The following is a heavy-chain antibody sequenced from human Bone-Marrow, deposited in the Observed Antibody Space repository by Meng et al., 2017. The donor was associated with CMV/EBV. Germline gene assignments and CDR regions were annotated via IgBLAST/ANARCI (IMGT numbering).Heavy chain of an antibody. Sequence: GESLKISCAASGFTFSSYEMNWVRQAPGKGLEWVSYISGGGTTIYYADSVRGRFTISRDNAKSSLYLQMTSLRVEDTAVYYCARGWGDCSSTSCGDVWGQGTTVTVSS. CDR3: ARGWGDCSSTSCGDV. J-gene: IGHJ6*02. V-gene: IGHV3-48*03. CDR1: GFTFSSYE. CDR2: ISGGGTTI. D-gene: IGHD2-2*01.